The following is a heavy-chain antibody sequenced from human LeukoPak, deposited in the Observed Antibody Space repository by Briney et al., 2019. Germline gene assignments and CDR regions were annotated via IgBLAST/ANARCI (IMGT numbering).Heavy chain of an antibody. CDR3: ARDGLVAVAGTCWFDP. J-gene: IGHJ5*02. Sequence: GASVKVSCKASGYTFTGYYMHWVRQAPGQGLEWMGWINPNSGGTNYAQKFQGRVTMTRDTSISTAYMELSRLRSDDTAVYYCARDGLVAVAGTCWFDPWGRGTLVTVSS. V-gene: IGHV1-2*02. CDR2: INPNSGGT. D-gene: IGHD6-19*01. CDR1: GYTFTGYY.